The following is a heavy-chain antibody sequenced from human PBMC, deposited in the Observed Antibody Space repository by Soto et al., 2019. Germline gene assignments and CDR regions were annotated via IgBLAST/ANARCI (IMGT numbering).Heavy chain of an antibody. D-gene: IGHD3-22*01. CDR3: AKDGDSSGDYYYGMDV. CDR1: GFTFDDYA. Sequence: DVQLVESGGGLVQPGRSLRLSCAASGFTFDDYAMHWVRQAPGKGLEWVSGISWNSGSIGYADSVKGRFTISRDNAKNSLYLQMNSLRAEDTALYYCAKDGDSSGDYYYGMDVWGQGTTVTVSS. CDR2: ISWNSGSI. J-gene: IGHJ6*02. V-gene: IGHV3-9*01.